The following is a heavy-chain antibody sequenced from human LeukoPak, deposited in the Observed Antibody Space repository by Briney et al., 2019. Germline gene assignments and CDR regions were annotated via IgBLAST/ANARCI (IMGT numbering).Heavy chain of an antibody. CDR3: ARVLQSWGSGSYYRGSFDY. CDR1: GYTFTSYY. CDR2: INLSGGST. V-gene: IGHV1-46*01. Sequence: ASVKVSCKASGYTFTSYYMHWVRQAPGQGLEWMGIINLSGGSTSYAQKFQGRVTMTRDTSTSTVYMELSSLRSEDTAVYYCARVLQSWGSGSYYRGSFDYWGQGTLVTVSS. J-gene: IGHJ4*02. D-gene: IGHD1-26*01.